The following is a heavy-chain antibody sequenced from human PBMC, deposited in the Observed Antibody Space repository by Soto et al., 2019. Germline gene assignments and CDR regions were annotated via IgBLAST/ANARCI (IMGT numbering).Heavy chain of an antibody. V-gene: IGHV3-23*01. D-gene: IGHD1-1*01. CDR2: ISGSGGST. CDR1: GFTFNTYA. J-gene: IGHJ5*02. Sequence: GGSLRLSCAASGFTFNTYAMSWVSQAPGKGLEWVSAISGSGGSTYYADSVKGRFTISRDNSKNTLYLQMNSLRAEDTAVYYCATANRIRPSNWFDPWGQGTLVTVSS. CDR3: ATANRIRPSNWFDP.